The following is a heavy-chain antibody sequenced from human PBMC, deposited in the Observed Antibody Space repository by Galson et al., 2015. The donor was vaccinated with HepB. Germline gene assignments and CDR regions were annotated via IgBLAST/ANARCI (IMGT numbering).Heavy chain of an antibody. Sequence: SLRLSCAASGLTFDDYAMHWVRQAPGKGLEWVSGISWNSGSIGYADSVKGRFTISRDNAKNSLYLQMKSLRSEDTALYYCEKDLRFLEGGEGGFDIWGQGTMVTVSS. V-gene: IGHV3-9*01. D-gene: IGHD3-3*01. CDR2: ISWNSGSI. CDR3: EKDLRFLEGGEGGFDI. J-gene: IGHJ3*02. CDR1: GLTFDDYA.